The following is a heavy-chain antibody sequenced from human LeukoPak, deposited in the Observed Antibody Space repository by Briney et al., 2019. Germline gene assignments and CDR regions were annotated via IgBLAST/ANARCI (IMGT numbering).Heavy chain of an antibody. CDR3: ASSLIVGYYDSSGYVMGAFDI. J-gene: IGHJ3*02. CDR2: IIPIFGTA. V-gene: IGHV1-69*05. Sequence: SVKVSCKASGGTFSSYAISWVRQAPGQGLEWMGGIIPIFGTANYAQKFQGGVTMTRDTSISTAYMELSRLRSDDTAVYYCASSLIVGYYDSSGYVMGAFDIWGQGTMVTVSS. D-gene: IGHD3-22*01. CDR1: GGTFSSYA.